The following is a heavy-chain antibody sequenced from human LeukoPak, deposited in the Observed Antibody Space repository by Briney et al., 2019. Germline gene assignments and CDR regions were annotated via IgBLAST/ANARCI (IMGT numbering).Heavy chain of an antibody. CDR2: INPNSGGT. V-gene: IGHV1-2*02. Sequence: ASVKVSCKASGYTFTGYYIHWVRQAPGQGLEWMGWINPNSGGTKYAQKFQGRVTMTRDTSISTSYMELSSLTSDDTALYYCATDGAVAGTAYPEYWGQGTLVTVSS. CDR3: ATDGAVAGTAYPEY. J-gene: IGHJ4*02. CDR1: GYTFTGYY. D-gene: IGHD6-19*01.